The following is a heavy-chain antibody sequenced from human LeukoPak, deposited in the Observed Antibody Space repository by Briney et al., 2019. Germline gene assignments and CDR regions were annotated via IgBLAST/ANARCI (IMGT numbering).Heavy chain of an antibody. CDR1: GFTFSSYA. Sequence: PGGSLRLSCAASGFTFSSYAMHWVRQAPGKGLEWVAVISYDGSNKYYADSVKGRFTISRDSSKNTLYLQMNSLRVEDTAVYYCARDPGIATAGGGASPYYFDHWGQGTLVTVSS. CDR3: ARDPGIATAGGGASPYYFDH. V-gene: IGHV3-30-3*01. D-gene: IGHD6-13*01. J-gene: IGHJ4*02. CDR2: ISYDGSNK.